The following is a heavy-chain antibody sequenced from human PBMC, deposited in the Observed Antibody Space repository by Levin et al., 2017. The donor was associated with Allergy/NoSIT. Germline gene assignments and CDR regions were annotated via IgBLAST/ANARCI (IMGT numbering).Heavy chain of an antibody. CDR3: AKDGGGYKFDY. V-gene: IGHV3-23*01. CDR2: MSGTGFST. J-gene: IGHJ4*02. D-gene: IGHD5-24*01. Sequence: ASVKVSCTASGFTFNTYAMSWVRQAPGKGLEWVSAMSGTGFSTYYADSVKGRFTISRDNSKNMLYLQMNSLRAEDTAIYYCAKDGGGYKFDYWGQGTLVTVSS. CDR1: GFTFNTYA.